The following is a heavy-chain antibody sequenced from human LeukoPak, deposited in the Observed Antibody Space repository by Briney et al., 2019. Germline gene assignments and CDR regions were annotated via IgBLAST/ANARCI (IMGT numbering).Heavy chain of an antibody. CDR1: GGSISSYY. Sequence: SETLSLTCTVSGGSISSYYWSWIRQPPGKGLEWIGSIYHSGSTYYNPSLKSRVTISVDTSKNQFSLKLSSVTAADTAVYYCARGLRAAYYWYWGQGTLVTVSS. CDR2: IYHSGST. D-gene: IGHD3-22*01. V-gene: IGHV4-38-2*02. J-gene: IGHJ4*02. CDR3: ARGLRAAYYWY.